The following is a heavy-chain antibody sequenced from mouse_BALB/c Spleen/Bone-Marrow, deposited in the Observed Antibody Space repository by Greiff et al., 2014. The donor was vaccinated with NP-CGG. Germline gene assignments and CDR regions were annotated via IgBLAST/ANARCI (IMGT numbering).Heavy chain of an antibody. Sequence: QVQLKQSGPELVKPGASVRISCKASGYTFTSYYIHWVKQRPGQGLEWIGWIYPGNVNTKYNEKFKGKATLTADKSSSTAYMQLSSLTSEDSAVYFCARGVTTGGFAYWGQGTLVTVSA. D-gene: IGHD2-3*01. J-gene: IGHJ3*01. V-gene: IGHV1S56*01. CDR1: GYTFTSYY. CDR3: ARGVTTGGFAY. CDR2: IYPGNVNT.